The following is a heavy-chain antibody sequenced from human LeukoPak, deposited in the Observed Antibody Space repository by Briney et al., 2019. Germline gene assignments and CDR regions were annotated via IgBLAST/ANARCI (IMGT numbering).Heavy chain of an antibody. CDR3: ARDWFESGWHLDY. CDR2: ISKDGSHE. Sequence: PGRSLGLSCAASGFTFSSFGMHWVRQAPGKGLEWVSLISKDGSHEFYADSVKGRFTISRDNFKNSLFLDMTSLGPEDTAVYYCARDWFESGWHLDYWGQGALVTVSS. J-gene: IGHJ4*02. D-gene: IGHD6-19*01. CDR1: GFTFSSFG. V-gene: IGHV3-30*13.